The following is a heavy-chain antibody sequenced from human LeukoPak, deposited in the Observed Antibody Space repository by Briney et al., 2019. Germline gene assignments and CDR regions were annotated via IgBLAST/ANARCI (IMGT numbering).Heavy chain of an antibody. J-gene: IGHJ4*02. CDR1: GFTFSAYS. Sequence: GGSLRLSCAAPGFTFSAYSMNWVRQAPEKGLEWVSYIGSSSSPIYYADSVKGRFTISRDNAKNSLYLQMDSLRAEDTAVYYCARDQAYSFDYWGQGTLVTVSS. D-gene: IGHD4-11*01. CDR2: IGSSSSPI. V-gene: IGHV3-48*01. CDR3: ARDQAYSFDY.